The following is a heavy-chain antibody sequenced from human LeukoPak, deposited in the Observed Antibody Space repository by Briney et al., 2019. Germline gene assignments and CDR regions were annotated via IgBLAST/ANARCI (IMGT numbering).Heavy chain of an antibody. CDR2: ISGNGGST. J-gene: IGHJ4*02. CDR1: GFTVSSNY. Sequence: PGGSLRLSCAASGFTVSSNYMSWVRQAPGKGLEYVSAISGNGGSTYYANSVKGRFTISRDNSKNTLYLQMGSLRAEDMAVYYCARGRWGYNFDYWGQGTLVTVSS. CDR3: ARGRWGYNFDY. V-gene: IGHV3-64*01. D-gene: IGHD5-18*01.